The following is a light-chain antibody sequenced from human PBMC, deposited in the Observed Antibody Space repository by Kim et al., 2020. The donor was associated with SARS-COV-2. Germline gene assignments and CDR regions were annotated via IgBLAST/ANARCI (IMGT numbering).Light chain of an antibody. CDR2: DVT. J-gene: IGLJ1*01. V-gene: IGLV2-11*01. CDR1: SSDVGGYNS. Sequence: SPGQSVTISCTGTSSDVGGYNSVSWYQHHPGKAPKLMIYDVTKRPSGVPDRFSGSKSGTTASLTISGLQADDEAYYYCCSYADSYVFGSGTKVTVL. CDR3: CSYADSYV.